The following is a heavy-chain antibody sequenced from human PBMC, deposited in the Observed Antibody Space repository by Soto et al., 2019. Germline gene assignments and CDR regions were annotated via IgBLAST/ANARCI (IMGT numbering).Heavy chain of an antibody. V-gene: IGHV1-24*01. CDR2: LDPEDGET. D-gene: IGHD3-22*01. Sequence: GASVKVSCKVSGYTLTELSMHWVRQAPGKGLEWMGGLDPEDGETIYAQKFQGRVTMTEDTSTDTAYMELSSLRSEDTAVYYCATVRNYYDSSGYTYYFDYWGQGTLVTVSS. J-gene: IGHJ4*02. CDR1: GYTLTELS. CDR3: ATVRNYYDSSGYTYYFDY.